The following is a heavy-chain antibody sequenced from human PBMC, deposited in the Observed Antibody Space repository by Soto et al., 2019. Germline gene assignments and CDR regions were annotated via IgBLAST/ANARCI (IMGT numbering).Heavy chain of an antibody. CDR3: TTDQVVPAAIFLVYYYYYGMDV. D-gene: IGHD2-2*01. CDR1: GFTFCNAW. CDR2: IKSKTDGGTT. V-gene: IGHV3-15*01. J-gene: IGHJ6*02. Sequence: PGGSLRLSCAASGFTFCNAWMSWVRQAPEKGLEWVGRIKSKTDGGTTDYAAPVKGRFTISRDDSKNTLYLQMNSLKTEDTAVYYCTTDQVVPAAIFLVYYYYYGMDVWGQGTTVTVSS.